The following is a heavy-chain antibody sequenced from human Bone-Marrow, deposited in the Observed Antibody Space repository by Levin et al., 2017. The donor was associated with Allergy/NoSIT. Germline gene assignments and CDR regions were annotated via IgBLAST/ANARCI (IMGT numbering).Heavy chain of an antibody. J-gene: IGHJ3*01. CDR2: VSYSGIT. CDR1: GGSISSGIYF. Sequence: SETLSLTCTVSGGSISSGIYFWSWVRQLPGKGLEWIGYVSYSGITFYNQSLKSRVTISGDTSKNLFSLTLNSVTAADTAIYYCARGITVLGVVLAVNDAFDVWGQGTMVTVSS. V-gene: IGHV4-31*03. D-gene: IGHD3-3*01. CDR3: ARGITVLGVVLAVNDAFDV.